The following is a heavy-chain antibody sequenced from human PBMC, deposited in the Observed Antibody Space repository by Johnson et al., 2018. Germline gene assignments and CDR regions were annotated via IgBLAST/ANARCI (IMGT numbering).Heavy chain of an antibody. V-gene: IGHV3-21*01. Sequence: VQLVQSGGGLVKPGGSXRLSCAASGFSLSNYYINWVRQAPGQGLEWVSSISSISSHIYYVDSVKGPFTNSRDNTKNSPYLQMNSLGAEDTAVYFCARGGYGFDIWGRGTMVTVSS. J-gene: IGHJ3*02. D-gene: IGHD1-1*01. CDR1: GFSLSNYY. CDR2: ISSISSHI. CDR3: ARGGYGFDI.